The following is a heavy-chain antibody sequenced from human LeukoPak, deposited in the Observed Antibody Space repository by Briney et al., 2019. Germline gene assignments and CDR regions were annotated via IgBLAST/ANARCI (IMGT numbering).Heavy chain of an antibody. CDR2: VFNGGIT. D-gene: IGHD6-13*01. V-gene: IGHV4-59*11. Sequence: SSETLSLTCTVSGGSIKGHYWSWIRQPPGKGLEWIGYVFNGGITSYNPSLKSRVTMSVDTSRDQFSLRLSSVTAADTAIYYCASRPADSTWYGVFDYWSQGTLVTVSS. CDR3: ASRPADSTWYGVFDY. J-gene: IGHJ4*02. CDR1: GGSIKGHY.